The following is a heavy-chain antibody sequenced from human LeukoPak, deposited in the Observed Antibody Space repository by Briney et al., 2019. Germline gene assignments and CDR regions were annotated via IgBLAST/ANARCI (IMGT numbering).Heavy chain of an antibody. CDR3: IVFGDSNH. CDR1: GLTGSHNY. CDR2: IHTSGDT. V-gene: IGHV3-53*01. J-gene: IGHJ5*02. Sequence: GGSLRLSCAASGLTGSHNYVSWVRQAPGKGLEWVSAIHTSGDTCYADPVKGRFTISRDTSKNTLYLQINSLRVEDTAVYYCIVFGDSNHWGQGTLVTVSS. D-gene: IGHD4-17*01.